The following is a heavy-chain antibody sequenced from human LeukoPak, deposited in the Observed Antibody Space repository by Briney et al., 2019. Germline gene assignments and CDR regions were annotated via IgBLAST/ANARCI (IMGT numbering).Heavy chain of an antibody. D-gene: IGHD3-3*01. CDR3: ARDDWSHDFWSGYGMDV. J-gene: IGHJ6*02. Sequence: SETLSLTCTVSGGSITSSGHSWGWIRQPPGKGLEWTGTIYYTGRTYYNPSLQSRITISVDTSRNQFSLKLSSVTAADTAVYYCARDDWSHDFWSGYGMDVWGQGTTVTVSS. CDR2: IYYTGRT. CDR1: GGSITSSGHS. V-gene: IGHV4-39*07.